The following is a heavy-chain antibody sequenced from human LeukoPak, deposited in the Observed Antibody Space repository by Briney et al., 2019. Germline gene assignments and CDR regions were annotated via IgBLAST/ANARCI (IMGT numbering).Heavy chain of an antibody. D-gene: IGHD3-9*01. CDR2: IYPISGGT. V-gene: IGHV1-2*02. CDR1: EYIFTDYY. J-gene: IGHJ4*02. Sequence: ASMKLSCTASEYIFTDYYIHWVRQAPGQGLEWMGWIYPISGGTNNAQKFQDRVTMTGDTSISTAYMELSRLISADTDIYYCARGGDNYDILTQWGQGTLVTVSS. CDR3: ARGGDNYDILTQ.